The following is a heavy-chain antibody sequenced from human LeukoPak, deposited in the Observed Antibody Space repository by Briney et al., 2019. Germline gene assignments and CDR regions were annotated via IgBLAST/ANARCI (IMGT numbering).Heavy chain of an antibody. V-gene: IGHV2-70*17. CDR3: ARVVGAKSPCDS. CDR2: IGWEGET. Sequence: GSGPALVKPTQPLTLTCTLSGFSPNTFGASISWIRQPPGKALEWLARIGWEGETFHSRSLKSRLSISRDIYKNQVVLSMTNVDPEDTPTYYCARVVGAKSPCDSWGQGTLVIVSS. D-gene: IGHD1-26*01. CDR1: GFSPNTFGAS. J-gene: IGHJ4*02.